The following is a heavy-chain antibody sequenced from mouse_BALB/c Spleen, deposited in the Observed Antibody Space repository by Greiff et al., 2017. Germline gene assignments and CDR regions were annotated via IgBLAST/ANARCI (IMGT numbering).Heavy chain of an antibody. CDR2: IYPGDGDT. Sequence: QVQLQQSGAELVRPGSSVKISCKASGYAFSSYWMNWVKQRPGQGLEWIGQIYPGDGDTNYNGKFKGKATLTADKSSSTAYMQLSSLTSEDSAVYFCARLTGNGGYYWGQGTTLTVSS. CDR3: ARLTGNGGYY. V-gene: IGHV1-80*01. D-gene: IGHD4-1*01. CDR1: GYAFSSYW. J-gene: IGHJ2*01.